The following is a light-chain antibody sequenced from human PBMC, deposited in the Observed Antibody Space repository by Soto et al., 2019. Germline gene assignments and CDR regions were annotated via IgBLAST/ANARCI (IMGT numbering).Light chain of an antibody. Sequence: QSVLTQPRSVSGSPGQSVTISCTGTSSDVGGYNYVSWYQQHPGKAPKLMIYDVSERPSGVPDRFSGSKSGNTASLTISGLQAEDDADYYCCSYAGSFYVFGTGTKLTVL. J-gene: IGLJ1*01. CDR3: CSYAGSFYV. CDR1: SSDVGGYNY. CDR2: DVS. V-gene: IGLV2-11*01.